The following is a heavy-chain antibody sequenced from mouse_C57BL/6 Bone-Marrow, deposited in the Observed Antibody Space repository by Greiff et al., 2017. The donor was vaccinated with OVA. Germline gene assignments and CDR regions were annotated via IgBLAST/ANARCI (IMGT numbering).Heavy chain of an antibody. D-gene: IGHD1-3*01. J-gene: IGHJ4*01. CDR1: GYTFTSYW. CDR2: ICPGSGST. Sequence: QVQLQQSGPELVRPGASVKLSCKASGYTFTSYWMQWVRQRPGQGLEWIGEICPGSGSTYYNEKFKGKATLTVDKSSSPAYMQLISLTSEDSAVYFCASSSYAMDYWGQGTSVTVSS. CDR3: ASSSYAMDY. V-gene: IGHV1-56*01.